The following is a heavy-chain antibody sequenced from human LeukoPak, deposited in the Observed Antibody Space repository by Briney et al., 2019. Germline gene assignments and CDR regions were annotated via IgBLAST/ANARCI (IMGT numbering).Heavy chain of an antibody. Sequence: SVKVSCKGSSLTFSNSAVQWVRQSRGRRLEWIGWIVVGSGDTNYAQRFQERVTITRDMSTNTAYMELSSLSSEDTAVYYCAAGYCTSISCYAAGVWGQGTTVIVSS. CDR1: SLTFSNSA. CDR3: AAGYCTSISCYAAGV. J-gene: IGHJ6*02. CDR2: IVVGSGDT. V-gene: IGHV1-58*01. D-gene: IGHD2-2*01.